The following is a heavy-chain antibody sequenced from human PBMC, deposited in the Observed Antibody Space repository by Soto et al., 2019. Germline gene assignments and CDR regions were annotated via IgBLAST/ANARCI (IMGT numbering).Heavy chain of an antibody. CDR2: IKQDGSEK. Sequence: GGSLRLSCAASGFTFSSYWMSWVRQAPGTGLEWVANIKQDGSEKYYVDSVKGRFTISRDNAKNSLYLQMNSLRAEDTAVYYCARQTLEDPVLMVYPSSSHYSYSLDVWGQGTTVTVSS. CDR3: ARQTLEDPVLMVYPSSSHYSYSLDV. J-gene: IGHJ6*02. V-gene: IGHV3-7*01. CDR1: GFTFSSYW. D-gene: IGHD2-8*01.